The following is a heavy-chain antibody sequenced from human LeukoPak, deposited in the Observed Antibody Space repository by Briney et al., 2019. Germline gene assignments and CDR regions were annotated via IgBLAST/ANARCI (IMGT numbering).Heavy chain of an antibody. D-gene: IGHD6-13*01. CDR1: GFTFSSYW. CDR3: ARDIRYSRPYNWFDP. Sequence: GGSLRLSCAASGFTFSSYWMSWVRQAPGKGLEWVANIKQDGSEKYYVDSVKGRFTISRDNAKNSLYLQMYSLRAEDTAVYYCARDIRYSRPYNWFDPWGQGTLVTVSS. CDR2: IKQDGSEK. V-gene: IGHV3-7*01. J-gene: IGHJ5*02.